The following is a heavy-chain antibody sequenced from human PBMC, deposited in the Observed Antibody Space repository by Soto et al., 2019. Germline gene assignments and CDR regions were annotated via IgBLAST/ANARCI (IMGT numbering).Heavy chain of an antibody. D-gene: IGHD2-2*03. Sequence: PSETLSLTCNVTGDSIKTHYWSWIRQAPGKGLEWIGYIYYSGSTLYNPSLKRRVTISADTAKNQFSLRLTSLTAADVAVYYCASGWMAAFDNWGQGTLVTVSS. CDR1: GDSIKTHY. CDR3: ASGWMAAFDN. CDR2: IYYSGST. J-gene: IGHJ4*02. V-gene: IGHV4-59*11.